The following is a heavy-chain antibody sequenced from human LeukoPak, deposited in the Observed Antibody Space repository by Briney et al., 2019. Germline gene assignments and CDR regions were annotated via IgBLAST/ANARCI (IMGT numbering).Heavy chain of an antibody. Sequence: SETLSLTCTVSGGSISSSSYYWGWIRQPPGKGLEWIGSIYYSGSTYYNPSLKSRVTISVDTSKNQFSLKLSSVTAADTAVYYCARSKWLRDTSLDYWGQGTLVTVSS. V-gene: IGHV4-39*07. CDR2: IYYSGST. D-gene: IGHD5-12*01. CDR3: ARSKWLRDTSLDY. J-gene: IGHJ4*02. CDR1: GGSISSSSYY.